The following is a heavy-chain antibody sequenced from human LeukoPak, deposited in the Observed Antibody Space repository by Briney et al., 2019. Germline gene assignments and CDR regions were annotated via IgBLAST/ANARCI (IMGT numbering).Heavy chain of an antibody. CDR2: IYYSGST. CDR3: ARGSGSRGGAFDI. CDR1: DDSISSYY. Sequence: SETLSLTCTVSDDSISSYYWSWIRQPPGKGLEWIGYIYYSGSTNYNPSLKSRVTISVDTSKNQFSLKLSSVTAADTAVYYCARGSGSRGGAFDIWGQGTMVTVSS. J-gene: IGHJ3*02. D-gene: IGHD1-26*01. V-gene: IGHV4-59*12.